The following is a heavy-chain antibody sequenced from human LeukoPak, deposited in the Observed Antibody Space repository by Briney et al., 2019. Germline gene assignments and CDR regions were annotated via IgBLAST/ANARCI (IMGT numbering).Heavy chain of an antibody. CDR3: AKAIYGSGTYGYFGY. V-gene: IGHV3-23*01. Sequence: PGGSLRLSCTFSGFTFSNNAMTWVRQALGKGLEWVSTVSGSGGNTYYADSVKGRFTISRDNPKNTLWLEMNSLRAEDTAVYYCAKAIYGSGTYGYFGYWGQGTLVTVSS. J-gene: IGHJ4*02. CDR1: GFTFSNNA. CDR2: VSGSGGNT. D-gene: IGHD3-10*01.